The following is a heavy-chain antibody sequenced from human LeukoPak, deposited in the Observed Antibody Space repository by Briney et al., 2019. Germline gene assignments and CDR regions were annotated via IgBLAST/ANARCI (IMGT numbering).Heavy chain of an antibody. J-gene: IGHJ3*02. V-gene: IGHV3-21*01. D-gene: IGHD6-19*01. Sequence: GGSLRLSCAASGFTFSIYAMSWVRQAPGKGLAWVSGLNEDGGYTYYADSVKGRFTISRDNAKNSLYLQMNSLRAEDTAVYYCARDLYPVADPDAFDIWGQGTMVTVSS. CDR3: ARDLYPVADPDAFDI. CDR1: GFTFSIYA. CDR2: LNEDGGYT.